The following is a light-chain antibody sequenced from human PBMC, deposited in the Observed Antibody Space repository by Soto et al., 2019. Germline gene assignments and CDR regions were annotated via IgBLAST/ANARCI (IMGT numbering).Light chain of an antibody. Sequence: QSVLTQSPSVSGAPGQRVTISCTGSSSNIGAGSDVHWYQQLPGTAPRLLIYANDNRPSGVPDRFSGPKSGTSASLAITGLQAEDEADYYCQSYDSSLSGVVFGGGTKLTVL. V-gene: IGLV1-40*01. CDR3: QSYDSSLSGVV. CDR2: AND. CDR1: SSNIGAGSD. J-gene: IGLJ3*02.